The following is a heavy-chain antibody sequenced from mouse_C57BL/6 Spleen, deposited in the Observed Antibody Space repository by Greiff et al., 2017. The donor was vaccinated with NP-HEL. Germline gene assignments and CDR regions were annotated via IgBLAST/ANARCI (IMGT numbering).Heavy chain of an antibody. D-gene: IGHD2-5*01. V-gene: IGHV1-54*01. CDR3: AREGLYSNYEYFDV. Sequence: VQLQQSGAELVRPGTSVKVSCKASGYAFTNYLIEWVKQRPGQGLEWIGVINPGSGGTNYNEKFKGKATLTADKSSSTAYMQLSSLTSEYSAVYFCAREGLYSNYEYFDVWGTGTTGTVSS. CDR1: GYAFTNYL. CDR2: INPGSGGT. J-gene: IGHJ1*03.